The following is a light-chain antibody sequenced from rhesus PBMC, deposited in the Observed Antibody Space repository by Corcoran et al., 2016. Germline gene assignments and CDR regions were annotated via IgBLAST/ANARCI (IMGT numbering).Light chain of an antibody. V-gene: IGKV3-42*03. Sequence: EIVMTQSPATLSLSPGERATLSCRASQSVSSSLAWYQQKPGQAPRLLVYGASSRATGIPDRFSGSGSGTEFTLTISSLEPEDFAVYYCQQYSNWPLTFGGGTKVGIK. J-gene: IGKJ4*01. CDR1: QSVSSS. CDR3: QQYSNWPLT. CDR2: GAS.